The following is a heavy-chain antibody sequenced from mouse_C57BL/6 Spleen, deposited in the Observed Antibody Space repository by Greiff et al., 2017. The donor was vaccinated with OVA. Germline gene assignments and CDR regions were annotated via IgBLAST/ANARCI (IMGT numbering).Heavy chain of an antibody. Sequence: VKLLESGAELVRPGASVTLSCKASGYTFTDYEMHWVKQTPVHGLEWIGAIDPETGGTAYNQKFKGKAILTADKPSSTAYMELRSLTSEDSAIYYCTRWGVTTVVEGYYYAMDYWGQGTSVTVSS. CDR2: IDPETGGT. D-gene: IGHD1-1*01. J-gene: IGHJ4*01. CDR1: GYTFTDYE. V-gene: IGHV1-15*01. CDR3: TRWGVTTVVEGYYYAMDY.